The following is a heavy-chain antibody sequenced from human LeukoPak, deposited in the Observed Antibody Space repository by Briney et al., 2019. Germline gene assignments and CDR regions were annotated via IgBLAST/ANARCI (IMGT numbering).Heavy chain of an antibody. CDR1: GGTFSSYA. CDR3: ARTPMTPNELVGYCSSTSCPTPFDY. J-gene: IGHJ4*02. V-gene: IGHV1-69*04. D-gene: IGHD2-2*01. CDR2: IIPILGIA. Sequence: GSSVKVSCKASGGTFSSYAISWVRQAPGQGLEWMGRIIPILGIANYAQKFQGRVTITADKSTSTAYMELSSLRSEDTAVYYCARTPMTPNELVGYCSSTSCPTPFDYWGQGTLVTVSS.